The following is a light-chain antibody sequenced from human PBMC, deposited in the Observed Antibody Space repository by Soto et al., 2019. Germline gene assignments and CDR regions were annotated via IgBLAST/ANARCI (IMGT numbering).Light chain of an antibody. CDR1: QSISSY. J-gene: IGKJ4*01. CDR2: DAS. Sequence: EIVLTQSTATLSLSPGERATLSCRASQSISSYLAWYQQKRGQSPRLLIYDASSRATGIPARFSGSGSGTDFTLTISILDPEDFAVYYCQHRNNWPPGATFGGGTKVDIK. V-gene: IGKV3-11*01. CDR3: QHRNNWPPGAT.